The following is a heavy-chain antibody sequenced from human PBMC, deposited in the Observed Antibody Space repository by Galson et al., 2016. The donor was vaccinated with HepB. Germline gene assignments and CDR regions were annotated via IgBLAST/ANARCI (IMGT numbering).Heavy chain of an antibody. D-gene: IGHD2-15*01. V-gene: IGHV1-8*01. Sequence: SVKVSCKASGYQFTTYHINWVRQAAGQGLEWMGWMLPDTGDTGYAQHFQGRVTMTRDTSTNTAYMELTSLRSDDTAIYYCVRGRYFDPWGQGTLVTVSS. J-gene: IGHJ5*02. CDR2: MLPDTGDT. CDR1: GYQFTTYH. CDR3: VRGRYFDP.